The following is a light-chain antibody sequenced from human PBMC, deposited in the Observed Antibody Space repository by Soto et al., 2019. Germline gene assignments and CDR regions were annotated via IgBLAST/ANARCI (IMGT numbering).Light chain of an antibody. CDR2: DTS. CDR3: QQRSDWPWT. Sequence: EIVLTQSPATLSLSPGERATLSCRASQSVSRFLVWYQQKPGQTPRRLLYDTSNRATGIPARFSGSGSGTDFTLTISSLEPEDFAVYYCQQRSDWPWTFGQGTKVEIK. CDR1: QSVSRF. J-gene: IGKJ1*01. V-gene: IGKV3-11*01.